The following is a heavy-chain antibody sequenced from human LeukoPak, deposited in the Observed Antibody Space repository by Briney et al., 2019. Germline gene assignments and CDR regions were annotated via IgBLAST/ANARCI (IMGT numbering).Heavy chain of an antibody. CDR3: ARGGRPLS. CDR1: GGSFSGYY. D-gene: IGHD5/OR15-5a*01. CDR2: INHSGST. J-gene: IGHJ4*02. V-gene: IGHV4-34*01. Sequence: SETLSLTCAVYGGSFSGYYWSWIRQPPGKGLEWIGEINHSGSTNYNPSLKSRVTISVDTSKNQFSLKLSSVTAADTAVYYCARGGRPLSWGQGTLVTVSS.